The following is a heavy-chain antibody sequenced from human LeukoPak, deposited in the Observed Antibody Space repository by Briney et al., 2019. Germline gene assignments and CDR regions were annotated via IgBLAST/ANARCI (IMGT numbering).Heavy chain of an antibody. J-gene: IGHJ1*01. CDR2: IIPIFGTA. V-gene: IGHV1-69*05. D-gene: IGHD2-2*01. Sequence: SVKVSCKASGGTFSSYAISWVRQAPGQGLEWMGGIIPIFGTANYAQKFQGRVTITRDTSASTAYMELSSLRSEDTAVYYCARDSQLLPIPAEYFQHWGQGTLVTVSS. CDR1: GGTFSSYA. CDR3: ARDSQLLPIPAEYFQH.